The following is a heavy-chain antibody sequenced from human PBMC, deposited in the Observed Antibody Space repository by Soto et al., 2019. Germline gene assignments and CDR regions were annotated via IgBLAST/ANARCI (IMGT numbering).Heavy chain of an antibody. CDR2: ISWNSGSI. J-gene: IGHJ4*02. V-gene: IGHV3-9*01. CDR3: AKGGQWLVRGEFDY. CDR1: GFTFDDYA. Sequence: EVQLVESGGGLVQPGRSLRLSCAASGFTFDDYAMHWVRQAPGKGLVWVSGISWNSGSIGYADSVKGRFTISRDNAKNSLYLQMNSLRAEDTALYYCAKGGQWLVRGEFDYWGQGTLVTVSS. D-gene: IGHD6-19*01.